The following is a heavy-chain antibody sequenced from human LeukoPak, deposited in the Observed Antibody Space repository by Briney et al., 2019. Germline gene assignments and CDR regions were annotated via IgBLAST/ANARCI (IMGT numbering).Heavy chain of an antibody. Sequence: PGGSLRLSCAASGFTVSSNYMSWVSQAPGKGLEWVSVIYSGGSTYYADSVKGRFTISRHNSKNTLYLQMNSLRAEDTAVYYCAKDNLLAQSDSTLGKNHFDYWGQGTLVTVSS. J-gene: IGHJ4*02. CDR2: IYSGGST. D-gene: IGHD2/OR15-2a*01. CDR1: GFTVSSNY. CDR3: AKDNLLAQSDSTLGKNHFDY. V-gene: IGHV3-53*04.